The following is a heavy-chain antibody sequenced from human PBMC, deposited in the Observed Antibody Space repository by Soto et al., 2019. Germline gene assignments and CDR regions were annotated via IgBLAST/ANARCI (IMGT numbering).Heavy chain of an antibody. CDR1: GGTFSSYT. J-gene: IGHJ6*02. D-gene: IGHD2-2*01. CDR3: ASRYCSSTSCHYYYYYGMDV. Sequence: QVQLVQSGAEVKKPGSSVKVSCKASGGTFSSYTISWVRQAPGQGLEWMGRIIPILGIANYAQKFQGRVTMTADKSTSTAYMELSSLRSEDTAVYYCASRYCSSTSCHYYYYYGMDVWGQGTTVTVSS. CDR2: IIPILGIA. V-gene: IGHV1-69*02.